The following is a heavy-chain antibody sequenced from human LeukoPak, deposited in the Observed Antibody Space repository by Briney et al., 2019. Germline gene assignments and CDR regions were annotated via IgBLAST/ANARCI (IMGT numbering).Heavy chain of an antibody. J-gene: IGHJ5*02. CDR2: IYYSGST. CDR1: GGSISSYY. D-gene: IGHD3-16*02. Sequence: SETLSLTCTVSGGSISSYYWSWIRQPPGKGLEWIGYIYYSGSTNCDPSLKSRVTISVDTSKNQSSLKLSSVTAADTAVYYCARNYIGYVWGSYRTNNWFDPWGQGTLVTVSS. CDR3: ARNYIGYVWGSYRTNNWFDP. V-gene: IGHV4-59*01.